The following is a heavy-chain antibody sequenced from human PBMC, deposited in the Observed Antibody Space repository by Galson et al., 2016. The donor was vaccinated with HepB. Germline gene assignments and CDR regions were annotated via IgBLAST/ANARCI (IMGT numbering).Heavy chain of an antibody. D-gene: IGHD6-13*01. CDR1: GGSINSNSYF. V-gene: IGHV4-39*01. J-gene: IGHJ6*04. CDR3: ARRISSSRIHYGMDV. Sequence: SETLSLTCTVSGGSINSNSYFWEWIRQAPGKGLEWIGDIYFTGNTDYNPSLKSRVIIAADTSKYQFSLKVRSVTAADTAIYYCARRISSSRIHYGMDVWGKGTTVVVSS. CDR2: IYFTGNT.